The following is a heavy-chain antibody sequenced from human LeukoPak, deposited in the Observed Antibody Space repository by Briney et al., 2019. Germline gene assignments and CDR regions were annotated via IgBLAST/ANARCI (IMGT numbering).Heavy chain of an antibody. Sequence: PGGSLRLSCAASGFTFSSYAMSWVRQAPGKGLEWVSGIGDGGGGAFYADSVKGRFTISRDNSKNTLYLQMNSLRAEDTAVYYCAKDPRTVGIQLWSTWGQGALVTVSS. V-gene: IGHV3-23*01. CDR2: IGDGGGGA. CDR1: GFTFSSYA. D-gene: IGHD5-18*01. J-gene: IGHJ4*02. CDR3: AKDPRTVGIQLWST.